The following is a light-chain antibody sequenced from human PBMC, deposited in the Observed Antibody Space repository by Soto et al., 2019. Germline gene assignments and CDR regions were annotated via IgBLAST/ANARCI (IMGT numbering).Light chain of an antibody. Sequence: DIQMTQSPSTLSASVGDRVTITCRASQSISSLLAWYQQKPGKAPKVLIYDASSLESGVPSRFSGSGSGTEFTLTISSLQPDDFATYYCQHYNSYFGGGTKVEIK. CDR1: QSISSL. CDR3: QHYNSY. V-gene: IGKV1-5*01. J-gene: IGKJ4*01. CDR2: DAS.